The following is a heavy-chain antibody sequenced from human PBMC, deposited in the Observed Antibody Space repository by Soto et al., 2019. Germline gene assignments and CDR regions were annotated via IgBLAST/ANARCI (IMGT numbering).Heavy chain of an antibody. J-gene: IGHJ4*02. Sequence: QVQLQESGPGLVQPSETLSLTCTVSGDSLSSGRYYWSWIRQPPGKGLEWIGYSYYSGNTKYSPSVTVRVTISIATDKNQCSLRVSLVTAADTAVAFCSRHAYVATDMDFAFFKSWGQGTLVTVSS. CDR1: GDSLSSGRYY. CDR3: SRHAYVATDMDFAFFKS. D-gene: IGHD5-18*01. V-gene: IGHV4-61*01. CDR2: SYYSGNT.